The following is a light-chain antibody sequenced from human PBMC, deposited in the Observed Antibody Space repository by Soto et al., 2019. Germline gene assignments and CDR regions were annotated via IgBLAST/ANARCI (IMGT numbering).Light chain of an antibody. J-gene: IGLJ7*01. V-gene: IGLV2-14*02. CDR2: EGS. CDR1: SSDVGIYNL. CDR3: SSFSSDTTLFV. Sequence: QSALTQPASVSGSPGQSITISCSGTSSDVGIYNLVSWYQQYPGKAPKVMIYEGSKRPSGVSNRFSGSKSGNTASLTISGLQAEDEADYYCSSFSSDTTLFVFGGGTQLTVL.